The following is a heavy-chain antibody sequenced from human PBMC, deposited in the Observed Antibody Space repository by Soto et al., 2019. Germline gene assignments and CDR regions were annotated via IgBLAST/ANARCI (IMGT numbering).Heavy chain of an antibody. V-gene: IGHV4-59*01. CDR3: ARDNSAGDCRSNSCPDGMDV. D-gene: IGHD2-2*01. CDR1: GGSISSYY. Sequence: QVQLQESGPGLVKPSETLSLTCTVSGGSISSYYWSWIRQPPGKGLEWIGSIYYSGSTNYNPSLKSRVTISVDTSKNQCSLKLSSVTAADTAVYYCARDNSAGDCRSNSCPDGMDVWGQGTTVTVSS. J-gene: IGHJ6*02. CDR2: IYYSGST.